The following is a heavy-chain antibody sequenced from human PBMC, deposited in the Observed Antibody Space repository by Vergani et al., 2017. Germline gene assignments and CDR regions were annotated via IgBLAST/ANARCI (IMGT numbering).Heavy chain of an antibody. D-gene: IGHD6-19*01. CDR1: GGSFSGYY. CDR2: INHSGST. CDR3: ARVGALAVAAIG. Sequence: QVQLQQWGAGLLKPSETLSLTCAVYGGSFSGYYWSWIRQPPGKGLEWIGEINHSGSTNYNPSLKSRVTISVDTSKNQFSLKRSSVTAADTAVYYCARVGALAVAAIGWGQGTLVTVSS. V-gene: IGHV4-34*01. J-gene: IGHJ4*02.